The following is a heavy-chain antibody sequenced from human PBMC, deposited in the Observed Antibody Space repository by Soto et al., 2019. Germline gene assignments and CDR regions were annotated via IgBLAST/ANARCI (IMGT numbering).Heavy chain of an antibody. CDR2: SYYSGST. D-gene: IGHD5-12*01. CDR3: AREYSGYAGY. V-gene: IGHV4-59*08. J-gene: IGHJ4*02. Sequence: QVQLQESGPGLVKPSETLSLTCTVSGGSISSYYWSWIRQPPGKGLEWIGYSYYSGSTNYNPPLKRRVTISVDTSKNQFSLKLSSVTAADTAVYYCAREYSGYAGYWGQGTLVTVSS. CDR1: GGSISSYY.